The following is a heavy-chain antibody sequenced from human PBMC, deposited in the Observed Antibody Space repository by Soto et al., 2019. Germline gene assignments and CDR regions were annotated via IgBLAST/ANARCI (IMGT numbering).Heavy chain of an antibody. Sequence: SVKVACKTAGGTFSSYAISWVRQAHGQGLEWMGGIIPIFGTANYAQKSQGRVTITADESTSTAYMELNSLTSEDTAIYYCVRDNSATFPATPGDEKTDWRGWWFDPWGQGTLVTVSS. CDR2: IIPIFGTA. V-gene: IGHV1-69*13. CDR3: VRDNSATFPATPGDEKTDWRGWWFDP. CDR1: GGTFSSYA. J-gene: IGHJ5*02. D-gene: IGHD2-15*01.